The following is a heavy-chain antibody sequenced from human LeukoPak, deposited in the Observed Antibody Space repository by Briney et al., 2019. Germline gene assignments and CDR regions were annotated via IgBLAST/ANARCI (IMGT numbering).Heavy chain of an antibody. Sequence: SETLSLTCTVSGGSISSSSYYWGWIRQPPGKGLEWIGVIYSGGSTYYNPSLKSRVTISVDTSKKQFSLRLSSVTAADTAVYFCARYVVFGSGKYYFDYWGQGSLVTVSS. D-gene: IGHD3-10*01. J-gene: IGHJ4*02. CDR1: GGSISSSSYY. CDR3: ARYVVFGSGKYYFDY. V-gene: IGHV4-39*01. CDR2: IYSGGST.